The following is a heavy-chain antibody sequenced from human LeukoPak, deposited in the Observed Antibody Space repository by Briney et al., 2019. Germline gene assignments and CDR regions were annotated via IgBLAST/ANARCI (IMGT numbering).Heavy chain of an antibody. CDR3: ASDHYGSGGYYFDY. CDR1: GFTFSSYA. CDR2: ISYDGSNK. J-gene: IGHJ4*02. V-gene: IGHV3-30-3*01. D-gene: IGHD3-10*01. Sequence: GGSLRLSCAASGFTFSSYAMHWVHQAPGKGLEWVAVISYDGSNKYYPDSVKGRFTISRDNSRNTLYLQMNSLRPEDTAVYYCASDHYGSGGYYFDYWGQGTLVTVSS.